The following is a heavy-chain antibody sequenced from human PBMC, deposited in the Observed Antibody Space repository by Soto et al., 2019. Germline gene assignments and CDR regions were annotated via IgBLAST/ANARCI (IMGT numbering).Heavy chain of an antibody. CDR3: ARDKDGSGSYDPVDY. Sequence: EVQLVESGGGLVQPGGSLRLSCAASGFTFGSSSMSWVRQAPGKGLEWVSYLSSTSSTIYCADSVKGRFTISRDNAKNSLYLQMTSLRAEDTAVYYCARDKDGSGSYDPVDYWGQGTLVTVSS. CDR2: LSSTSSTI. V-gene: IGHV3-48*01. CDR1: GFTFGSSS. D-gene: IGHD3-10*01. J-gene: IGHJ4*02.